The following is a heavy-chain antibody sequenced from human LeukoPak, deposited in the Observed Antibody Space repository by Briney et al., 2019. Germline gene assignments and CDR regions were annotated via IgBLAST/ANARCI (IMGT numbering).Heavy chain of an antibody. CDR2: IIPILGIA. CDR1: GGTFSSYA. V-gene: IGHV1-69*04. J-gene: IGHJ6*02. Sequence: GASVNVSCKASGGTFSSYAISWVRQAPGQGLEWMGRIIPILGIANYAQKFQGRVAITADTSTSTAYMELSSLRSEDTAVYYCARDRSGYYGSGDYGMDVWGQGTTVTVSS. D-gene: IGHD3-10*01. CDR3: ARDRSGYYGSGDYGMDV.